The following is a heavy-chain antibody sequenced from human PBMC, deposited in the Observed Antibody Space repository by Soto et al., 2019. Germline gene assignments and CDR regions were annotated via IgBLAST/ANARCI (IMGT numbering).Heavy chain of an antibody. J-gene: IGHJ6*03. CDR3: ARVALWFEESNYYYYMDV. CDR1: GFTLSNYW. CDR2: IKQDGSEK. D-gene: IGHD2-21*01. V-gene: IGHV3-7*01. Sequence: EVQLVESGGGLVQPGGSLRLSCAASGFTLSNYWMCWVRQAPGKGLEWVANIKQDGSEKYCLDSVKGRFTISRDNAKNSLYLEMNSLGAVDTAVYYCARVALWFEESNYYYYMDVWGAGTTVTVSS.